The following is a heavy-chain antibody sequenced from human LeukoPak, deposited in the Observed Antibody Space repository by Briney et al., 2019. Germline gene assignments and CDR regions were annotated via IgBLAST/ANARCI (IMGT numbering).Heavy chain of an antibody. CDR2: IYYSGST. V-gene: IGHV4-59*01. CDR1: GGSISSYY. J-gene: IGHJ4*02. CDR3: AREPESGSYNDY. Sequence: PSESLSLTCTDSGGSISSYYWSWIRQPPGKGLEWIGYIYYSGSTNYNPSLKSRVTISVDTSKNQFSLKLSSVTAADTAVYYCAREPESGSYNDYWGQGTLVTVSS. D-gene: IGHD3-10*01.